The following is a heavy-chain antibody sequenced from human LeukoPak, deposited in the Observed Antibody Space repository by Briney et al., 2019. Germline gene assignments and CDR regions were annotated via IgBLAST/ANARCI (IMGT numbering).Heavy chain of an antibody. Sequence: SETLSLTCTVSGGSMSGYYWTWIRQAPRKGLEWIGYIYYSGNISYNPSLRRRVTMSVDTSKNQFSLKLSSVTAADTAVYYCASSARSGWPYYFDYWGQGTLVTVSS. V-gene: IGHV4-59*08. D-gene: IGHD6-19*01. CDR1: GGSMSGYY. CDR2: IYYSGNI. CDR3: ASSARSGWPYYFDY. J-gene: IGHJ4*02.